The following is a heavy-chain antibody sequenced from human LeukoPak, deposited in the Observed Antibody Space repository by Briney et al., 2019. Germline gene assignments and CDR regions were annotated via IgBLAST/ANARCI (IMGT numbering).Heavy chain of an antibody. CDR3: ARRASLAYCTDGVCPYFDY. V-gene: IGHV5-51*01. Sequence: GESLKISCKGSGYSFTSYWIGWVRQMPGKGLEWMGIIYPGDSDARYSPSFQGQVTISADKSISTVYLQWSSLKASDTAMYYCARRASLAYCTDGVCPYFDYWGQGTLVTVSS. CDR1: GYSFTSYW. J-gene: IGHJ4*02. CDR2: IYPGDSDA. D-gene: IGHD2-8*01.